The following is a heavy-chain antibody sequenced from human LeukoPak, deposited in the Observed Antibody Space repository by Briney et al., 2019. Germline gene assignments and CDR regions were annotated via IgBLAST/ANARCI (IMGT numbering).Heavy chain of an antibody. V-gene: IGHV4-34*01. CDR2: INHSGST. CDR1: GGSFSGYY. J-gene: IGHJ4*02. D-gene: IGHD2-2*01. Sequence: PSETLSLTCAVYGGSFSGYYWSWIRQPPGKGLEWIGEINHSGSTNYNPSLKSRVTISVDTSKNQFSLKLSSVTAADTAVYYCASAGCSSTSCYGNFDYWGQGTLVTVSS. CDR3: ASAGCSSTSCYGNFDY.